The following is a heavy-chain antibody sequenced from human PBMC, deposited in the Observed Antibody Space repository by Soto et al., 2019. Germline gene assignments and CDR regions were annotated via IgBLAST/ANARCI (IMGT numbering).Heavy chain of an antibody. D-gene: IGHD2-21*01. Sequence: PGGSLRLSCSASGLTFRSYAISWVRQAPGKGLEWVSCISGTGESTYYADSVKGRFTISRDNSKNTVYLHMKSLRAEDTAVYYCAYVGSCGGFYYSGLDDWGQGTMVTVSS. CDR1: GLTFRSYA. CDR2: ISGTGEST. CDR3: AYVGSCGGFYYSGLDD. J-gene: IGHJ6*02. V-gene: IGHV3-23*01.